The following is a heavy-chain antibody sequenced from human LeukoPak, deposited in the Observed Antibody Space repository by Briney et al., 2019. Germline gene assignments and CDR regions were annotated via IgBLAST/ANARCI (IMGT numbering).Heavy chain of an antibody. CDR3: ARRNIVGAFDI. CDR2: INPSGGST. J-gene: IGHJ3*02. D-gene: IGHD1-26*01. Sequence: ASVKVSCKASGYTFTSYYMHWVRQAPGQGLEWMGIINPSGGSTSYAQKFQGRVTMTRDMSTSTVYMELSSLRSEDMAVYYCARRNIVGAFDIWGQGTMVTVSS. CDR1: GYTFTSYY. V-gene: IGHV1-46*01.